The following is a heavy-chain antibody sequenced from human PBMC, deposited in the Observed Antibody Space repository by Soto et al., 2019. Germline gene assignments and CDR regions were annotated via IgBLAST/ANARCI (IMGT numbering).Heavy chain of an antibody. D-gene: IGHD5-18*01. Sequence: QVQLQESGPGLVKPSETLSLTCTVSGGSVSSGYYYWSWIRQPPKKGPEWIGYIYHTGSTNYNPSLKSRVTISADTSKNQFSLKLSSMTAADTAVYYCARYTYGLDYWGQGTLVTVSS. J-gene: IGHJ4*02. V-gene: IGHV4-61*01. CDR1: GGSVSSGYYY. CDR3: ARYTYGLDY. CDR2: IYHTGST.